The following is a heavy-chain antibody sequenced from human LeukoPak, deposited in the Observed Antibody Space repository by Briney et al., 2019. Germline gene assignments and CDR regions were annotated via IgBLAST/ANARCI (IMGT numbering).Heavy chain of an antibody. Sequence: SETLSLTCTVSGGSISSYYWSWIRQPPGKGLEWIGYIYYSGSAYYNPSLKSRVTISVDTSKNQFSLKLSSVTAADTAVYYCARDQLRYYYDSSGYSTYYYYGMDAWGQGTTVTVSS. V-gene: IGHV4-59*12. CDR3: ARDQLRYYYDSSGYSTYYYYGMDA. J-gene: IGHJ6*02. D-gene: IGHD3-22*01. CDR2: IYYSGSA. CDR1: GGSISSYY.